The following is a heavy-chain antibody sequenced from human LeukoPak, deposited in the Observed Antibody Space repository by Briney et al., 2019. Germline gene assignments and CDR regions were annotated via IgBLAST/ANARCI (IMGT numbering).Heavy chain of an antibody. CDR1: GYTFSSYD. J-gene: IGHJ6*02. CDR3: AREGLDCSGGSCYPLDYYYYYGMDV. CDR2: INTNTGNP. V-gene: IGHV7-4-1*02. Sequence: ASVKVSCKASGYTFSSYDITWVRQAPGQGLEWMGWINTNTGNPTYAQGFTGRFVFSLDTSVSTAYLQISSLKAEDTAVYYCAREGLDCSGGSCYPLDYYYYYGMDVWGQGTTVTVSS. D-gene: IGHD2-15*01.